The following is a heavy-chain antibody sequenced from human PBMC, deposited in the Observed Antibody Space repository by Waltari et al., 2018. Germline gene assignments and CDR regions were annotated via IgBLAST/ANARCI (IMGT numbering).Heavy chain of an antibody. CDR1: GDSVSSNSVA. CDR2: TYDRSKWYN. J-gene: IGHJ4*02. CDR3: TRGDGYTGFDY. V-gene: IGHV6-1*01. D-gene: IGHD5-12*01. Sequence: QVQLQQSGPGLVKPSQTLSLTCAISGDSVSSNSVAWNWIRQSPSRGLEWLGRTYDRSKWYNDYAVSVKSRITIKPDTSRNQFSLQLNSVISEDTAVYYCTRGDGYTGFDYWGQGTLVTVSS.